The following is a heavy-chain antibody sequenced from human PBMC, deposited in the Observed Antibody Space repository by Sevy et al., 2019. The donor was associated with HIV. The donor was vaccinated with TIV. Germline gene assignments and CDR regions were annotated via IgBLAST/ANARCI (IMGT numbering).Heavy chain of an antibody. V-gene: IGHV1-24*01. D-gene: IGHD1-26*01. J-gene: IGHJ4*02. CDR1: GYTLTELS. Sequence: ASVKVSCKVSGYTLTELSMHRVRQAPGKGLEWMGGFDPEDGETIYAQKFQGRVTMTEDTSTDTAYMELSSLRSEDTAVYYCATDLYSGSYSGYWGQGTLVTVSS. CDR2: FDPEDGET. CDR3: ATDLYSGSYSGY.